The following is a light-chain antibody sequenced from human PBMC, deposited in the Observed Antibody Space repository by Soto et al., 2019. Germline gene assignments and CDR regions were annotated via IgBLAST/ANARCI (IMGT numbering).Light chain of an antibody. CDR3: YSFTGMSASLFV. CDR1: SRDIGTSNL. J-gene: IGLJ1*01. V-gene: IGLV2-23*02. Sequence: QSALTQPASVSGSPGQSITISCTGTSRDIGTSNLVSWYQQYPGKAPKLMIYEVTKRPSRISYRFSGSKSGNTASLTISSLQPEDEADYYCYSFTGMSASLFVFGTGTKLTVL. CDR2: EVT.